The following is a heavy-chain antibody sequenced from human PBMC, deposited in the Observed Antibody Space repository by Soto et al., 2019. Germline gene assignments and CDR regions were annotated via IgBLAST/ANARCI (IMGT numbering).Heavy chain of an antibody. CDR2: IVVGSGNT. CDR3: AADSSGHSSDAFDI. J-gene: IGHJ3*02. V-gene: IGHV1-58*01. Sequence: SVKVSCKASGFTFTSSAVQWVRQARGQRLEWIGWIVVGSGNTNYAQKFQERVTITRDMSTSTAYMELSSLRSEDTAVYYCAADSSGHSSDAFDIWGQGTMVTVSS. CDR1: GFTFTSSA. D-gene: IGHD3-22*01.